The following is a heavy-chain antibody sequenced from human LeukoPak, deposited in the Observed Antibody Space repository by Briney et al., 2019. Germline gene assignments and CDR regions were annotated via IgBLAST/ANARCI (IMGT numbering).Heavy chain of an antibody. CDR2: INHSGST. J-gene: IGHJ4*02. CDR3: ARASGDCSSTSCYRAQKRFDY. V-gene: IGHV4-34*01. CDR1: GGSFSGYY. Sequence: PSETLSLTCAVYGGSFSGYYWSWIRQPPGKGLEWIGEINHSGSTNYNPFLKSRVTISVDTSKNQFSLKLSSVTAADTAVYYCARASGDCSSTSCYRAQKRFDYRGQGTLVTVSS. D-gene: IGHD2-2*02.